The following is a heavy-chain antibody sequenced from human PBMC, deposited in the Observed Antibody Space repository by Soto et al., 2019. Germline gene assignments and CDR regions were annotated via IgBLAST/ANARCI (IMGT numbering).Heavy chain of an antibody. J-gene: IGHJ4*02. CDR3: ARDPVAGYYFDY. CDR1: GGTFSSYT. V-gene: IGHV1-69*08. Sequence: QVQLVQSGAEVKKPGSSVKVSCKASGGTFSSYTISWVRQAPGQGLEWMGRIIPILGIANYAQKFQGRVTITADKSTSTAYMELSSLRSEDTAVYYCARDPVAGYYFDYWGQGTLVTVSS. CDR2: IIPILGIA. D-gene: IGHD6-19*01.